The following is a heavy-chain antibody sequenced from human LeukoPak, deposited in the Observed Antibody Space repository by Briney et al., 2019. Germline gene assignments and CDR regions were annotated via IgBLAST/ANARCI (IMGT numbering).Heavy chain of an antibody. Sequence: PGGSLRLSCAASGFTFSNYAMSWARQAPGKGLEWVSAISASGGSTYYADSVKGRFTISRDNSKNTLDLQMNSLRAEDTAVYYCTKGTIWLPFDYWGQGTLVTVSS. CDR2: ISASGGST. J-gene: IGHJ4*02. V-gene: IGHV3-23*01. CDR3: TKGTIWLPFDY. CDR1: GFTFSNYA. D-gene: IGHD5-18*01.